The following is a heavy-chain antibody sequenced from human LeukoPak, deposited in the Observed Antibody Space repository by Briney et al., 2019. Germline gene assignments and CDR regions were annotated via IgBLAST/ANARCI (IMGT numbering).Heavy chain of an antibody. D-gene: IGHD2-15*01. V-gene: IGHV4-59*02. CDR2: IYYSGST. CDR3: ARELRVAATYWFDP. Sequence: SEPLSLPFTVSGGSVSSYYWSWIRQPPGKGLEWIGDIYYSGSTNDNPSLKSRVTMSVDTSTNQFSLKLSSVTAADTAVYYCARELRVAATYWFDPWGQGTLVTVSS. J-gene: IGHJ5*02. CDR1: GGSVSSYY.